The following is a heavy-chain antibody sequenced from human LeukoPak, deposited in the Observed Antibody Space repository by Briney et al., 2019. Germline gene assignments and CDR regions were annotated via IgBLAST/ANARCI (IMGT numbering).Heavy chain of an antibody. CDR1: GGSFSSSSYY. D-gene: IGHD2/OR15-2a*01. Sequence: SETLSLTCTVSGGSFSSSSYYWGWIRQPPGKGLGRVGSIYYSGSTYYNPSLKSRVTISVDTSKNQLSLKLSSVTAADTAVYYCAGSGLSQTVDYWGQGTLVTVPS. V-gene: IGHV4-39*07. J-gene: IGHJ4*02. CDR3: AGSGLSQTVDY. CDR2: IYYSGST.